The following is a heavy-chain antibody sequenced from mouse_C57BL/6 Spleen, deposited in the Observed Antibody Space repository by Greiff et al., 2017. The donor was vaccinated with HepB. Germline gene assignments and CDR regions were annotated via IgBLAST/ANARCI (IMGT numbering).Heavy chain of an antibody. J-gene: IGHJ1*03. V-gene: IGHV1-75*01. CDR1: GYTFTDYY. D-gene: IGHD1-1*01. CDR3: AGGPGSSYWYFDV. Sequence: VQLQQSGPELVKPGASVKISCKASGYTFTDYYINWVKQRPGQGLEWIGWIFPGSGSTYYNEKFKGKATLTVDKSSSTAYMLLSSLTSEDSAVYFCAGGPGSSYWYFDVWGTGTTVTVSS. CDR2: IFPGSGST.